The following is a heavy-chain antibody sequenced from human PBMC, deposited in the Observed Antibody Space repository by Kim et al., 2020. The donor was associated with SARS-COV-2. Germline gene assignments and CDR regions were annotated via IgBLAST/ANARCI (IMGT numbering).Heavy chain of an antibody. CDR1: GFSFVSQA. Sequence: GGSLRLSCTASGFSFVSQAMFWVRQTPGKGLEWVSVISYDGEQKNYADSVKGRFTISRDNSKNTLFLQMDSLGREDTAVYFCARGHRFSIRSIIDYWGQG. V-gene: IGHV3-30*03. J-gene: IGHJ4*02. D-gene: IGHD2-2*01. CDR2: ISYDGEQK. CDR3: ARGHRFSIRSIIDY.